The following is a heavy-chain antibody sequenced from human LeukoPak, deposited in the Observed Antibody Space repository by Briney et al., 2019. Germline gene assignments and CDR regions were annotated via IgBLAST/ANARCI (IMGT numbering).Heavy chain of an antibody. V-gene: IGHV3-7*01. D-gene: IGHD6-13*01. J-gene: IGHJ3*02. CDR1: GFTFSNHW. CDR3: VRDSGSCRGCAFDI. CDR2: IKTDGSEK. Sequence: GGSLRLSCIVSGFTFSNHWMSWVRQAPGKGLEWVANIKTDGSEKYYVDSVKGRFTISRDNPKNSLYLQTNSLRADDTALYYCVRDSGSCRGCAFDIWGQGTVVTVSS.